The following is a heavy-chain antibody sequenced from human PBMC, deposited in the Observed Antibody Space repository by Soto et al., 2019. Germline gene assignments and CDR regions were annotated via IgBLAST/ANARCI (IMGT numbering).Heavy chain of an antibody. D-gene: IGHD1-26*01. CDR3: AHIVGAPNWFDP. V-gene: IGHV2-5*02. CDR2: IYWDDDK. CDR1: GFSLSTSGVG. Sequence: QITLKESGPTLVKPTQTLTLTCTFSGFSLSTSGVGVGWIRQPPGEALEWLALIYWDDDKRYSPSLKSRLTIXKNXSKNQVVLTMTNMDPVDTATYYCAHIVGAPNWFDPWGQGTLVTVSS. J-gene: IGHJ5*02.